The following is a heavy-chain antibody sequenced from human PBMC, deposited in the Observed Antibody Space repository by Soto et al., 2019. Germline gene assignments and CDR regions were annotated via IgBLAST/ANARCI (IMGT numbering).Heavy chain of an antibody. D-gene: IGHD4-4*01. CDR1: GFTFSSAA. CDR3: AKSLDIHYKNWFDP. Sequence: GGSLRLSCVAAGFTFSSAAMNWVLQAPGKGLEWVSIISDTGTRTHYADSVKGRFTISRDNSKNTLYLDMNSLRAEDTAVYYCAKSLDIHYKNWFDPRGQGTLVTVSS. J-gene: IGHJ5*02. CDR2: ISDTGTRT. V-gene: IGHV3-23*01.